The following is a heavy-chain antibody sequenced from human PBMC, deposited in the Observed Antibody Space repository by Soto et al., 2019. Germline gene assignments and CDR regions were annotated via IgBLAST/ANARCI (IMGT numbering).Heavy chain of an antibody. V-gene: IGHV5-51*01. CDR1: GYSFTSYW. CDR3: ARPKDTAMVPAFDI. Sequence: GYSFTSYWIGWVRQMPGKGLEWMGIIYPGDSDTRYSPSFQGQVTISADKSISTAYLQWSSLKASDTAMYYCARPKDTAMVPAFDIWGQGTMVTVSS. CDR2: IYPGDSDT. J-gene: IGHJ3*02. D-gene: IGHD5-18*01.